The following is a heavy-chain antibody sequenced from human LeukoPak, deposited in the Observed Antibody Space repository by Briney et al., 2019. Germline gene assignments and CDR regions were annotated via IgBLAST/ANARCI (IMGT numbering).Heavy chain of an antibody. D-gene: IGHD2-15*01. CDR3: ARHSTDCSGSTCYDY. CDR2: IYYSGRT. J-gene: IGHJ4*02. Sequence: SETLSLTCTVSGGSMSGYHWSWIRQPPGKGLEWMGYIYYSGRTYYNPSLKSRVTISVDTSKNQFSLKLSSVTAADTAVYYCARHSTDCSGSTCYDYWGQGTLVTVSS. V-gene: IGHV4-59*08. CDR1: GGSMSGYH.